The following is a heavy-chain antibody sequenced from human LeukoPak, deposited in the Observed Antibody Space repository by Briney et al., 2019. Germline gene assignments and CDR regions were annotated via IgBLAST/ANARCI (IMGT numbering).Heavy chain of an antibody. D-gene: IGHD7-27*01. CDR2: IYTSGST. V-gene: IGHV4-61*02. J-gene: IGHJ4*02. Sequence: SETLSLTCTVSGGSISSGSYYWSWIRQPAGKGLEWIGRIYTSGSTNYNPSLKSRVTISVDTSKNQFSLKLSSATAADTAVYYCARTPWGFFDYWGQGTLVTVSS. CDR1: GGSISSGSYY. CDR3: ARTPWGFFDY.